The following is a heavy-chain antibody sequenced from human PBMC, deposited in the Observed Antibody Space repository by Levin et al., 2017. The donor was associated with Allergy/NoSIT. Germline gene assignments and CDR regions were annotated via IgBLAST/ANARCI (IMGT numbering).Heavy chain of an antibody. CDR3: ARVDAKTPAAGTSDY. V-gene: IGHV3-48*03. D-gene: IGHD6-13*01. CDR1: GFTFSSYE. CDR2: ISSSGSTI. Sequence: GGSLRLSCAASGFTFSSYEMNWVRQAPGKGLEWVSYISSSGSTIYYADSVKGRFTISRDNAKNSLYLQMNSLRAEDTAVYYCARVDAKTPAAGTSDYWGQGTLVTVSS. J-gene: IGHJ4*02.